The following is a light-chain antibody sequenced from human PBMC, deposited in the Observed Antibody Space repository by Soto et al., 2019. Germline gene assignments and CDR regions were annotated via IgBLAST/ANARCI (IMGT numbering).Light chain of an antibody. CDR2: EVS. Sequence: QSVLTQPPSASGSPGQAVTISCIGTSSEGGGYNYVSWYQQHPGKAPKLMIYEVSKRPSGVPDRFSGSKSGNTASLTVSGLQAEDEADYYCSSYAASNNLGVFGGGTKVTVL. CDR1: SSEGGGYNY. CDR3: SSYAASNNLGV. V-gene: IGLV2-8*01. J-gene: IGLJ2*01.